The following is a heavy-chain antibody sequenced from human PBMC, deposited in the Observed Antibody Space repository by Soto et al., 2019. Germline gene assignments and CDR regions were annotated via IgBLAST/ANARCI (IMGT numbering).Heavy chain of an antibody. CDR2: IYGHDDK. D-gene: IGHD3-22*01. J-gene: IGHJ4*02. V-gene: IGHV2-5*01. CDR1: GFSLSTSGVG. CDR3: AHRDTTGYYPITVAY. Sequence: QITLKESGPTLVKPTETLTLTCSFSGFSLSTSGVGVGWIRQPPGKALEWLTLIYGHDDKRYSPSLKSRLTITKDTSKNQVVLTMTNMDPVDTAKYYCAHRDTTGYYPITVAYWSQGTLVTGSS.